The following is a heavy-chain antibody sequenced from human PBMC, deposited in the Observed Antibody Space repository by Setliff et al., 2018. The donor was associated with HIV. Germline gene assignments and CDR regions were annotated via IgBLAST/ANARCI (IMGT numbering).Heavy chain of an antibody. D-gene: IGHD3-22*01. V-gene: IGHV4-61*09. CDR3: ARAPITMIVVVNYGMDV. Sequence: NPSETLSLTCTVSGGSISSGSYYWSWIRQPAGKGLGWIGHIYTSGSTNYNPSLKSRVTISVDTSKNHFSLKLTSVTAADTAVYYCARAPITMIVVVNYGMDVWGQGTTVTVSS. CDR1: GGSISSGSYY. J-gene: IGHJ6*02. CDR2: IYTSGST.